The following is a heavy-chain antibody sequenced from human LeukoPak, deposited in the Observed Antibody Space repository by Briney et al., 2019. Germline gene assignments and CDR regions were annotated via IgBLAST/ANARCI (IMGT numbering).Heavy chain of an antibody. CDR3: ARSGIRVVGATNFDY. V-gene: IGHV1-2*06. CDR1: GYTFTGYN. Sequence: ASVKVSCKASGYTFTGYNMHWVRHAPGQGIERMGRINPNSGGTNYAQKFQGRVTMTRDTSISTAYMELSRLRSDDTAVYYCARSGIRVVGATNFDYWGQGTLVTVSS. CDR2: INPNSGGT. D-gene: IGHD1-26*01. J-gene: IGHJ4*02.